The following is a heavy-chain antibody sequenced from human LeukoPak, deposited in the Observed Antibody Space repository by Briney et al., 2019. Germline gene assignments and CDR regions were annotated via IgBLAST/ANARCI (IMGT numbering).Heavy chain of an antibody. D-gene: IGHD3-10*01. CDR2: FYSDGRA. CDR1: GFSVSNNY. Sequence: GGSLRLSCAASGFSVSNNYMSWVRQAPGKGLDWVSSFYSDGRANYANSVKGRFTISRDSTKNTMYLQMNSLRAEDTAVYYCAKDSPYASFYGSGSYYKSPWGQGTLVTVSS. V-gene: IGHV3-66*01. CDR3: AKDSPYASFYGSGSYYKSP. J-gene: IGHJ5*02.